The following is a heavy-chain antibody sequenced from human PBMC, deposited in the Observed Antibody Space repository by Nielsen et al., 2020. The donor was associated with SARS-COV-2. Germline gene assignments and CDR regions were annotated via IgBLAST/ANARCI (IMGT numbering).Heavy chain of an antibody. CDR3: AQGSSSQPNDAFDI. Sequence: ASVKVSCKASGYTFTGYYMHWVRQAPGQGLEWMGWINPNSGGTNYAQKFQGRVTMTRDTSISTAYMELSRLRSDDAAVYYCAQGSSSQPNDAFDIWGQGTMVTVSS. CDR1: GYTFTGYY. CDR2: INPNSGGT. J-gene: IGHJ3*02. V-gene: IGHV1-2*02. D-gene: IGHD6-13*01.